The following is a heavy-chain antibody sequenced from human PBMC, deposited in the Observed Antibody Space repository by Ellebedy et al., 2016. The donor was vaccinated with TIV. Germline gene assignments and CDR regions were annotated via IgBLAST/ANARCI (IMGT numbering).Heavy chain of an antibody. D-gene: IGHD4-11*01. J-gene: IGHJ4*02. CDR1: GGSFSSLS. V-gene: IGHV1-69*04. CDR2: IIPLLGIP. Sequence: SVKVSCXASGGSFSSLSITWVRQVPGQGPEWMGRIIPLLGIPNYAQRFQDRVTITADKSTSTAYMELRSLRSDDTAVYYCTRDLYSDSGSPSDIWGQGTLVTVSS. CDR3: TRDLYSDSGSPSDI.